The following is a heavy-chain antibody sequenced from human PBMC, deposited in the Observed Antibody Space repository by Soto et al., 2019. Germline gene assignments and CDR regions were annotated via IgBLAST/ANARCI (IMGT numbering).Heavy chain of an antibody. CDR3: ARDGYYYDSSGYYSLDY. CDR2: IIPILGIA. V-gene: IGHV1-69*08. D-gene: IGHD3-22*01. CDR1: GGTFSSYT. Sequence: QVQLVQSGAAVKKPGSSVKVSCKASGGTFSSYTISWVRQAPGQGLEWMGRIIPILGIANYAQKFQGRVTITADKSTSTAYMELSSLRSEDTAVYYCARDGYYYDSSGYYSLDYWGQGTLVTVSS. J-gene: IGHJ4*02.